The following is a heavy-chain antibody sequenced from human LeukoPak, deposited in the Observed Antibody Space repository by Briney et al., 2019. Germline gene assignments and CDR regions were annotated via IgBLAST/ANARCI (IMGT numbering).Heavy chain of an antibody. CDR3: ARDGTAMLEDNWFDP. D-gene: IGHD5-18*01. CDR2: IKQDGSEK. CDR1: GFTFSSYW. Sequence: GGSLRPSCAASGFTFSSYWMSWVRQAPGKGLEWVANIKQDGSEKYYVDSVKGRFTISRDNAKNSLYLQMNSLRAEDTAVYYCARDGTAMLEDNWFDPWGQGTLVTVSS. V-gene: IGHV3-7*01. J-gene: IGHJ5*02.